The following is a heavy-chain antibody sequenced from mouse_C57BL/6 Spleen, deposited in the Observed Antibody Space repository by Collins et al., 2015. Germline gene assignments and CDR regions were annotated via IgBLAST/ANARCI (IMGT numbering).Heavy chain of an antibody. D-gene: IGHD2-3*01. CDR2: IDPENGDT. CDR3: TTRAMEIYDGYFYWYFDV. J-gene: IGHJ1*03. CDR1: GFNIKDDY. Sequence: EVQLQQSGAELVRPGASVKLSCTASGFNIKDDYMHWVKQRPEQGLEWIGWIDPENGDTEYASKFQGKATITADTSSNTAYLQLSSLTSEDTAVYYCTTRAMEIYDGYFYWYFDVWGTGTTVTVSS. V-gene: IGHV14-4*01.